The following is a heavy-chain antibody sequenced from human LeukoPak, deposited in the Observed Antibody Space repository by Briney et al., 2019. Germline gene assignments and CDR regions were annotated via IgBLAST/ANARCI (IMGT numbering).Heavy chain of an antibody. Sequence: PGGSLRLSCSASGFTFSSHAVHWVRQAPGKGLESVSAISSNGGSTSYADSVKGRFTISRDNSKNTLYLQMSSLRAEDTAVYYCVKDWGRGWYRFDCWGQGTLVTVSS. CDR1: GFTFSSHA. D-gene: IGHD6-19*01. CDR2: ISSNGGST. J-gene: IGHJ4*02. V-gene: IGHV3-64D*09. CDR3: VKDWGRGWYRFDC.